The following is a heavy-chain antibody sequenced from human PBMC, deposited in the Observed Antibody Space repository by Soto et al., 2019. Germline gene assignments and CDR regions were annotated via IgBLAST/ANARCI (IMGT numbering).Heavy chain of an antibody. J-gene: IGHJ3*01. D-gene: IGHD3-22*01. V-gene: IGHV1-2*02. CDR2: IAPNSGGT. CDR1: GFTFTVFD. CDR3: AITYYYDSSGPPGLDAFDV. Sequence: ASVKVSCKASGFTFTVFDMHCVRQAPGQGLEWMGWIAPNSGGTNYAQKFQGRVTMTRDTSVSTAFMELSRLRSDDTAVYYCAITYYYDSSGPPGLDAFDVWGHGTVVTVSS.